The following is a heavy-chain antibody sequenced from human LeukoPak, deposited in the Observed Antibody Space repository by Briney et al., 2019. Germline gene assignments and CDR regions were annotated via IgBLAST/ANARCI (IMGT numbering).Heavy chain of an antibody. V-gene: IGHV3-23*01. J-gene: IGHJ3*01. CDR1: GFTIRLYA. CDR3: TAGLPPPKDHDPFDL. D-gene: IGHD3-16*01. CDR2: INGSHGST. Sequence: PGGSLRLSCAASGFTIRLYAMNWVRQSPGKGLNWVSSINGSHGSTFYADSVNGRLTISRYNSENTLYLQMNSLRAEDTAVYYCTAGLPPPKDHDPFDLWGQGTVVTVSS.